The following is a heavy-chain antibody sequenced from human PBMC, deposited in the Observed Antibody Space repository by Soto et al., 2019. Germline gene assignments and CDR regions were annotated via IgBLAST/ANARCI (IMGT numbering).Heavy chain of an antibody. J-gene: IGHJ5*02. Sequence: ASVKVSCKGSGYPFVSYDIHWVRQATGQGLEWMGWMNPGSGKTGYANKFQGRDTMTRDASTSTAHLELSSLTSEDTAVYYCARMASFGTLNWFDPWGQGTLVTVSS. CDR1: GYPFVSYD. D-gene: IGHD3-16*01. V-gene: IGHV1-8*01. CDR2: MNPGSGKT. CDR3: ARMASFGTLNWFDP.